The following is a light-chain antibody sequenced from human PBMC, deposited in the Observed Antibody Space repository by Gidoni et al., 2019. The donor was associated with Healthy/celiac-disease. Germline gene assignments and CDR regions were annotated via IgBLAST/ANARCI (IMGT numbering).Light chain of an antibody. V-gene: IGKV1-27*01. J-gene: IGKJ3*01. CDR3: QRNYNAPFT. CDR2: SAS. Sequence: DIHLTQSPSSLSASVGDRVTIICRVSQGISSYLYWYRQKPRKVPTILIYSASTLQSGVTSRFSGGRSGAAFTLTISSLQPEDVATYYGQRNYNAPFTFGPGTKVDIK. CDR1: QGISSY.